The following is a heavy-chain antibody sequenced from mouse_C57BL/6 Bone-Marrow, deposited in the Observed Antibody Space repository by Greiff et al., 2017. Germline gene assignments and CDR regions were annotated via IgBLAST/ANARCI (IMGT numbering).Heavy chain of an antibody. V-gene: IGHV1-64*01. D-gene: IGHD1-1*01. J-gene: IGHJ4*01. CDR2: IHPNSGST. Sequence: QVQLQQSGAELVKPGASVKLSCKASGYTFTSYWMHWVKQRPGQGLEWIGMIHPNSGSTNYNEKFKSKATLTVDKSSSTAYMQLSSLTSEDSAVYYCARRYYGSSKYYYAMDYGGQGTSVTVSS. CDR1: GYTFTSYW. CDR3: ARRYYGSSKYYYAMDY.